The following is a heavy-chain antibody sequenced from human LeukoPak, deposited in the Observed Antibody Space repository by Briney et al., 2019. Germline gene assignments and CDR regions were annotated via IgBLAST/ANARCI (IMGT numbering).Heavy chain of an antibody. CDR1: GFTFSSYS. CDR2: INWNGGST. CDR3: AKDLNYYGSGSN. V-gene: IGHV3-20*04. Sequence: GGSLRLPCAASGFTFSSYSMNWVRQAPGKGLEWVSGINWNGGSTGYADSVKGRFTISRDNAKNSLYLQMNSLRAEDTALYYCAKDLNYYGSGSNWGQGTLVTVSS. J-gene: IGHJ4*02. D-gene: IGHD3-10*01.